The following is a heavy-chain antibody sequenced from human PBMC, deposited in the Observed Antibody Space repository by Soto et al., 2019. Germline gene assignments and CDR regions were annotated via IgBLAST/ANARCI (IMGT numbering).Heavy chain of an antibody. CDR2: VYHSGSF. D-gene: IGHD6-13*01. CDR3: ATGPEYSSRWFSN. CDR1: GGSISTTDW. V-gene: IGHV4-4*02. Sequence: QVHLQESGPGLAKPSGTLSLICAVSGGSISTTDWGSWVRQPPGKGLEWIGEVYHSGSFNYNPSLKSRLTISVDKSKNQFSLNLSSVTVADTAVYYCATGPEYSSRWFSNWGQGTLVTVSS. J-gene: IGHJ4*02.